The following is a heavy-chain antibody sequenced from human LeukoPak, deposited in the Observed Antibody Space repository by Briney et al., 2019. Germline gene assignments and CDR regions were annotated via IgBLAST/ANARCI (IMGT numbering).Heavy chain of an antibody. Sequence: PGGSLRLSCAASGFDFSSYSMNWVRQAPGKGLEWVSAISGSGGSTYYADSVKGRFTISRDNSKNTLYLQMNSLRAEDTAVYYCARVVAAAGTALDYWGQGTLVTVSS. J-gene: IGHJ4*02. D-gene: IGHD6-13*01. CDR3: ARVVAAAGTALDY. V-gene: IGHV3-23*01. CDR2: ISGSGGST. CDR1: GFDFSSYS.